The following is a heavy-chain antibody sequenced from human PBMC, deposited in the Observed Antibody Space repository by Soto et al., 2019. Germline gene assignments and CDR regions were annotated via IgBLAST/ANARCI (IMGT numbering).Heavy chain of an antibody. CDR3: ARDEQWLRFGYRWFDP. J-gene: IGHJ5*02. D-gene: IGHD5-12*01. Sequence: EVQLVESGGGLVQPGASLRLSCAASGFTFSSYWMSWVRQAPGKGLEWVANIKQDGSEKYYVDSVKGRFTISRDNAKNSLYLQMNSLRAEDTAVYYCARDEQWLRFGYRWFDPWGQGTLVTVSS. V-gene: IGHV3-7*01. CDR1: GFTFSSYW. CDR2: IKQDGSEK.